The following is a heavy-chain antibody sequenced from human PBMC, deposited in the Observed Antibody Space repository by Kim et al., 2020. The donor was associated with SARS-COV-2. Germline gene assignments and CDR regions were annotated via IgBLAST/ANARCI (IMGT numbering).Heavy chain of an antibody. J-gene: IGHJ6*02. Sequence: GGSLRLSCAASGFTFSSYEMNWVRQAPGKGLEWVSYISSSGSTIYYADSVKGRFTISRDNAKNSLYLQMNSLRAEDTAVYYCASGEAVYYYYGMDVWGQGTTVTVSS. CDR3: ASGEAVYYYYGMDV. CDR2: ISSSGSTI. V-gene: IGHV3-48*03. D-gene: IGHD3-10*01. CDR1: GFTFSSYE.